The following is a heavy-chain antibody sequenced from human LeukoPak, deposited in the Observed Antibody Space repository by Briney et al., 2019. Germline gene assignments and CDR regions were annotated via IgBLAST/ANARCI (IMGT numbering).Heavy chain of an antibody. Sequence: QPGGSLRLSCAASGFTFSSYAMSWVRQAPGKGLEWVSAISGSGGSTYYADSVKGRFTISRDNSRDTLYLQMNSLRAEDTAVYYCAKGYYDYVWASYYFDYWGQGTLVTVSS. CDR1: GFTFSSYA. D-gene: IGHD3-16*01. CDR3: AKGYYDYVWASYYFDY. J-gene: IGHJ4*02. V-gene: IGHV3-23*01. CDR2: ISGSGGST.